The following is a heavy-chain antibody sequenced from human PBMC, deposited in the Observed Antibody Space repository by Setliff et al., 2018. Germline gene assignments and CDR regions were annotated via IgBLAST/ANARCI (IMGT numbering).Heavy chain of an antibody. CDR3: SRLGRYCTNTACQTLPGGEY. Sequence: ASVKVSCKASGYTFTTYGIAWVRQAPGQGLDWIGWISGYSGKTLYAPKFQDRVTMTTDTSTGTAYLDLRSLTSDDTAVYFCSRLGRYCTNTACQTLPGGEYWGQGTLVTVSS. V-gene: IGHV1-18*01. CDR2: ISGYSGKT. J-gene: IGHJ4*01. D-gene: IGHD2-8*01. CDR1: GYTFTTYG.